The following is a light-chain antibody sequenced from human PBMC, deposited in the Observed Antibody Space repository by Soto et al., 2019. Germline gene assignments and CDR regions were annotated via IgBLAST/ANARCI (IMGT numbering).Light chain of an antibody. CDR3: ISYAGSNNLV. J-gene: IGLJ2*01. CDR1: SSDVGGYNY. V-gene: IGLV2-8*01. CDR2: EVS. Sequence: QSVLTQPPSASGSPGQSVTISCTATSSDVGGYNYVSWYQQQPGKAPKLMIYEVSKRPTGVPDRFSGSKSGNTAALAVSRRQAEDEADYYCISYAGSNNLVFGGGTQLTVL.